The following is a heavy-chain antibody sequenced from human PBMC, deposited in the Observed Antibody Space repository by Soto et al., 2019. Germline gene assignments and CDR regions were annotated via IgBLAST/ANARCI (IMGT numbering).Heavy chain of an antibody. CDR2: ISWDGGST. J-gene: IGHJ6*02. CDR1: GFTFDDYA. Sequence: GGSLRLSCAASGFTFDDYAMHWVRQAPGKGLEWVPLISWDGGSTYYADSVKGRFTISRDNSKNSLYLQMNSLRAEDTALYYCAKDKYDFWSGYVGAGMDVWGQGTTVTVSS. CDR3: AKDKYDFWSGYVGAGMDV. V-gene: IGHV3-43D*04. D-gene: IGHD3-3*01.